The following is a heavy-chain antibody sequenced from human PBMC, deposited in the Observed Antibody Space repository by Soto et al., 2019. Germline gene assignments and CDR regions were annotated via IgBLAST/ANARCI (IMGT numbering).Heavy chain of an antibody. D-gene: IGHD6-19*01. CDR3: AIAVAGYNWFDP. J-gene: IGHJ5*02. CDR2: INVGGGST. V-gene: IGHV1-46*03. Sequence: GASVKVSCKASGYTFTSYAMHWVRQAPGQGLEWMGIINVGGGSTSYAQKFQGGVTMTRDRSTSTVYMELSSLRSEDTAVYYCAIAVAGYNWFDPWGQGTLVTVSS. CDR1: GYTFTSYA.